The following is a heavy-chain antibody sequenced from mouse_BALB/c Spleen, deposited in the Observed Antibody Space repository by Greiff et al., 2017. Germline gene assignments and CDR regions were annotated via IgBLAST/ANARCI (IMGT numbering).Heavy chain of an antibody. CDR2: IWAGGST. D-gene: IGHD2-4*01. CDR3: ARDRNDYEGNFAY. V-gene: IGHV2-9*02. J-gene: IGHJ3*01. CDR1: GFSLTSYG. Sequence: VQRVESGPGLVAPSQSLSITCTVSGFSLTSYGVHWVRQPPGKGLEWLGVIWAGGSTNYNSALMSRLSISKDNSKSQVFLKMNSLQTDDTAMYYCARDRNDYEGNFAYWGQGTLVTVSA.